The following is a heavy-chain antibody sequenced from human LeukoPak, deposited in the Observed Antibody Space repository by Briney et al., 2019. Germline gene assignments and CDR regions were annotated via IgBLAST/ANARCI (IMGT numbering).Heavy chain of an antibody. CDR1: GYTFTGHG. CDR2: ISTYNGNT. J-gene: IGHJ5*02. CDR3: ARAPIDVDILTGIRDWFDP. D-gene: IGHD3-9*01. V-gene: IGHV1-18*01. Sequence: GASVKVSCKASGYTFTGHGITWVRQAPGQGFEWMGWISTYNGNTNYAQNLQDRVTMTTDTSSTTAYMELRSLRSDDTAVYYCARAPIDVDILTGIRDWFDPWGQGTLVTVSS.